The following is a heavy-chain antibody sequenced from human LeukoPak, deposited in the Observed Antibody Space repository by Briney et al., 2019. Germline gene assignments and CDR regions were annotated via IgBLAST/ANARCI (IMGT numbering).Heavy chain of an antibody. V-gene: IGHV3-23*01. CDR2: ISGSGGST. J-gene: IGHJ4*02. Sequence: GGSLRLSCAASGFTFSSYAMSWVRQAPGKGLEWVSAISGSGGSTYYADSVKGRFTISRDNSKNTLYLQMNSLRAEDTAVYYCAKDRDIVVVVAAHFDSWGQGTLVTVSS. CDR3: AKDRDIVVVVAAHFDS. D-gene: IGHD2-15*01. CDR1: GFTFSSYA.